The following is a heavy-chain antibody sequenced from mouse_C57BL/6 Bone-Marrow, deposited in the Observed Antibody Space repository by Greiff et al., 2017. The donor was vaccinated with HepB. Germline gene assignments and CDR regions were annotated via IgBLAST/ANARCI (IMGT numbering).Heavy chain of an antibody. V-gene: IGHV2-3*01. CDR1: GFSLTSYG. Sequence: VQLQQSGPGLVAPSQSLSIACTVSGFSLTSYGVSWVRQPPGKGLEWLGVIWGDGSTNYHSALISRLSISKDNSKSQVFLKLNSLQTDDTATYYCAKRDGNYRETWFAYWGQGTLVTVSA. CDR2: IWGDGST. CDR3: AKRDGNYRETWFAY. J-gene: IGHJ3*01. D-gene: IGHD2-1*01.